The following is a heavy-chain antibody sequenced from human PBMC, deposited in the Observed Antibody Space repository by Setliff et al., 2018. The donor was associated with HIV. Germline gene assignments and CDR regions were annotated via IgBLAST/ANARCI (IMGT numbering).Heavy chain of an antibody. J-gene: IGHJ4*02. V-gene: IGHV4-59*01. CDR2: VYSTGRT. Sequence: PENLSPTCTVSSDSIRFYYWTWIRQPPGNGLEWIGTVYSTGRTNYNPSLKSQITISIYTSNSQFSLKLTSLAAEDTAVYYCARDSGGYNYGFAVGSFDYWGQGALVTVSS. CDR3: ARDSGGYNYGFAVGSFDY. D-gene: IGHD5-18*01. CDR1: SDSIRFYY.